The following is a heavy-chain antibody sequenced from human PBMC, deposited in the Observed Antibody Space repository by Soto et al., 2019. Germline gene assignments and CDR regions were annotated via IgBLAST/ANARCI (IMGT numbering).Heavy chain of an antibody. CDR3: ARGVGGYYDSSGPKGSDY. J-gene: IGHJ4*02. CDR2: ISSGSTTT. CDR1: GFSFSSYS. D-gene: IGHD3-22*01. V-gene: IGHV3-48*02. Sequence: GGSLRLSCAASGFSFSSYSMNWVRQAPGKGLEWVSYISSGSTTTYHEDSVKGRFTISRDNAKNSLYLQMNSLRDEDTAVYYCARGVGGYYDSSGPKGSDYWGQGTLVTVSS.